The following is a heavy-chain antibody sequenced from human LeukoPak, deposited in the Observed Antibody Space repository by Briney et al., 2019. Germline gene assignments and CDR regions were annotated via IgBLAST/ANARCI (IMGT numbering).Heavy chain of an antibody. CDR3: AREIAARGRDY. V-gene: IGHV3-30*19. Sequence: TGGSLRLSCAASGFTFSSYGMHWVRQAPGKGLEWVAVISYDGSNKYYADSVKGRFTISRDNSKNTLYLQMNSLRAEDTAVYYCAREIAARGRDYWGQGTLVTVSS. J-gene: IGHJ4*02. CDR1: GFTFSSYG. CDR2: ISYDGSNK. D-gene: IGHD6-6*01.